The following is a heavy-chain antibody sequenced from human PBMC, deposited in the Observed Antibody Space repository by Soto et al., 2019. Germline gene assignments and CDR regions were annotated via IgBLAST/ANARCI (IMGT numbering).Heavy chain of an antibody. Sequence: GWSRRLSCVASGFDFKTYGMHWVRQAPGKGLEWVTVIGFDGTNIHYSDSVKGRFTIPRDNSKNTLYRQMNGLRAEDTAVYYCAKDGGSSYSASNWFDPWGQGTLVTVSS. J-gene: IGHJ5*02. CDR1: GFDFKTYG. V-gene: IGHV3-33*06. CDR2: IGFDGTNI. CDR3: AKDGGSSYSASNWFDP. D-gene: IGHD6-6*01.